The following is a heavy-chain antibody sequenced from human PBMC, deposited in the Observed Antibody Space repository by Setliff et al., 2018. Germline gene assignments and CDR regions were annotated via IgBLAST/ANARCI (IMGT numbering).Heavy chain of an antibody. V-gene: IGHV4-34*01. J-gene: IGHJ4*02. CDR1: GVSFSDYY. D-gene: IGHD3-3*01. CDR2: INHSGST. Sequence: ASETLSLTCTVYGVSFSDYYWGWVRQSPGKGLDWIGEINHSGSTNYNPSLKSRLTISVDASTNQFSLKLYSVTAADTAVYYCRYWSGYYNNDYWGQGTLVTVSS. CDR3: RYWSGYYNNDY.